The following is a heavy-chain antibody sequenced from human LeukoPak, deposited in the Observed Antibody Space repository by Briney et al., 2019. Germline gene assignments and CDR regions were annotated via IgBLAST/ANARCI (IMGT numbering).Heavy chain of an antibody. V-gene: IGHV3-21*01. CDR1: GFTFSSYS. J-gene: IGHJ4*02. CDR2: ISSSSSYI. Sequence: GGPLRLSCAASGFTFSSYSMNWVRQAPGKGLEWVSSISSSSSYIYYADSVKGRFTISRDNAKNSLYLQMNSLRAEDTAVYYCARGGSQTAEFDYWGQGTLVTVSS. CDR3: ARGGSQTAEFDY. D-gene: IGHD2-21*02.